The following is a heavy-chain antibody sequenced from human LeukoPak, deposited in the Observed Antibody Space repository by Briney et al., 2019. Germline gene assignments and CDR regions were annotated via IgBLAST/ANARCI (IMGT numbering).Heavy chain of an antibody. CDR1: GFTFSNYN. J-gene: IGHJ4*02. CDR3: AREPTYTSAWYTSCDY. CDR2: ITLSSSSI. V-gene: IGHV3-48*01. D-gene: IGHD6-13*01. Sequence: GGSLRLSCAASGFTFSNYNMNWVRQAPGKGLEWVSYITLSSSSIYYADSVKGRFTISRDNAKNSLYLQMNSLRAEDTAVYYCAREPTYTSAWYTSCDYWGQGTLVTVSS.